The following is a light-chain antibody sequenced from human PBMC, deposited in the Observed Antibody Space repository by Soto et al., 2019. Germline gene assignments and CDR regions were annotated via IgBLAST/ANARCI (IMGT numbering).Light chain of an antibody. CDR3: QQYVTSSPRT. V-gene: IGKV3-20*01. CDR1: HTISSSY. J-gene: IGKJ1*01. Sequence: EIVLTQSPGTLSLSPGERATLSCRASHTISSSYLAWYQQKPGQAPRLLMYGVSRRATGIPDRFSGGGSGTDFTLAITRLEPEDVAVYYCQQYVTSSPRTFGQGTKVEIK. CDR2: GVS.